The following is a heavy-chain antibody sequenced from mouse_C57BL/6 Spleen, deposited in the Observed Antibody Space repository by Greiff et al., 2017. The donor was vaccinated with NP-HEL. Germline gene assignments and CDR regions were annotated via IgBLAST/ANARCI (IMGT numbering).Heavy chain of an antibody. CDR2: IYPGDGDT. Sequence: QVQLKESGPELVKPGASVKISCKASGYAFSSSWMNWVKQRPGKGLEWIGRIYPGDGDTNYNGKFKGKATLTADKSSSTAYMQLSSLTSEDSAVYFCARGGYGNYVGFAYWGQGTLATVSA. V-gene: IGHV1-82*01. D-gene: IGHD2-1*01. CDR3: ARGGYGNYVGFAY. CDR1: GYAFSSSW. J-gene: IGHJ3*01.